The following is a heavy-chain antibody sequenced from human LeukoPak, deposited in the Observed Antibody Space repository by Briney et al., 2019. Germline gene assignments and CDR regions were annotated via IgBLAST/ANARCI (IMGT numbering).Heavy chain of an antibody. V-gene: IGHV4-59*08. CDR3: ARGAGAGYNLQPFDY. CDR2: IYYSGST. Sequence: SETLSLTCTVSGGSISSYYWSWIRQPPGTGLEWLGYIYYSGSTKYNPSLKSRVSISVDTSKNQFSLKLSSVTAADTAVYYCARGAGAGYNLQPFDYWGQGTLVTVSS. CDR1: GGSISSYY. J-gene: IGHJ4*02. D-gene: IGHD5-24*01.